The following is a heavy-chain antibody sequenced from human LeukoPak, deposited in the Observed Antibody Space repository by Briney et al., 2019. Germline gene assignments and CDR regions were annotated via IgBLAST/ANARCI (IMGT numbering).Heavy chain of an antibody. CDR3: ARYQTGTMFAV. V-gene: IGHV4-39*07. J-gene: IGHJ4*02. D-gene: IGHD1/OR15-1a*01. Sequence: PSETLSLTCTVSGASINSDTYYWGWIRQPPGKGLEWIGTHSHSGSAYYNPSLRSRITMSLDTSENQLSLKLYSVTAADTAIYYCARYQTGTMFAVWGQGTLVTVSS. CDR1: GASINSDTYY. CDR2: HSHSGSA.